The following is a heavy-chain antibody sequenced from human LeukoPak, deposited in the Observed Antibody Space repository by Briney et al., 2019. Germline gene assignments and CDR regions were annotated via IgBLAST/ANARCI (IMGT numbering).Heavy chain of an antibody. J-gene: IGHJ4*02. CDR2: IYYTGAT. V-gene: IGHV4-39*01. Sequence: PSETLSLTCTVSGGSISSSSFYWGWIRQPPGKGLEWIGSIYYTGATNSNPSLKSQVTISVDTSKDQFSLKLSSVTAADTAVYYCARHGINVSGSYYNLLAYFFDYWGRGALVTVSS. CDR3: ARHGINVSGSYYNLLAYFFDY. D-gene: IGHD3-10*01. CDR1: GGSISSSSFY.